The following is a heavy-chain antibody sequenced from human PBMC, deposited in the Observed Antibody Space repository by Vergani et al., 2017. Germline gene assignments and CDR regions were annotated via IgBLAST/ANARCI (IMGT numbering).Heavy chain of an antibody. Sequence: QVQLQESGPGLVKPSETLSLTCTVSGYAINSGYFWGWIRQPPGKGLEWIGYIYHGGSTYYNPSLRSRLTLSVDTSKNQFSLKLRSVTAADTAVYFCARVMYRDEASTGYRLEGMDIWGQGTTVTISS. CDR3: ARVMYRDEASTGYRLEGMDI. V-gene: IGHV4-38-2*02. J-gene: IGHJ6*02. D-gene: IGHD3-9*01. CDR1: GYAINSGYF. CDR2: IYHGGST.